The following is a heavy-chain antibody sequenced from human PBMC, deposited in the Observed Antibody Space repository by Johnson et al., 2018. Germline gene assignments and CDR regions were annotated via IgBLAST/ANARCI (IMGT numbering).Heavy chain of an antibody. CDR2: ILDSGTT. CDR3: ARPLFFVDCYHGGTFDI. J-gene: IGHJ3*02. Sequence: QVQLQESGPGLVKASETXSVTCTVSGCSISSYCWNWLRQPPGRGPEWIGCILDSGTTKYNPALRSRVTISVDMFKNQFSLRLTLVTAVDTAVYYCARPLFFVDCYHGGTFDIWGKGTTVTVSS. V-gene: IGHV4-59*01. CDR1: GCSISSYC. D-gene: IGHD2-21*01.